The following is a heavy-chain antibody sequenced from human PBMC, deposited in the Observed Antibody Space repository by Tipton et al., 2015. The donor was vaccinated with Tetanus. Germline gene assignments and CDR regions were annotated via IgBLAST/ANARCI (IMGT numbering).Heavy chain of an antibody. CDR2: IYYSGST. D-gene: IGHD6-19*01. CDR3: ARDRLDSSGWYGFDY. Sequence: LRLSCTVSGGSISSYYWSWIRQPPGKGLEWIGYIYYSGSTNYNPSLKSRVTISVDTSKNQFSLKLSSVTAADTAVYYCARDRLDSSGWYGFDYWGQGTLVTVSS. J-gene: IGHJ4*02. V-gene: IGHV4-59*01. CDR1: GGSISSYY.